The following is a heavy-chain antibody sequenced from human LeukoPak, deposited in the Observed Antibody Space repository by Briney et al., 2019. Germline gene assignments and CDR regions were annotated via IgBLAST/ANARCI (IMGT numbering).Heavy chain of an antibody. V-gene: IGHV4-61*02. J-gene: IGHJ4*02. CDR1: GGSISSGSYY. D-gene: IGHD3-10*01. CDR2: IYTSGST. Sequence: PSETLSLTCTVSGGSISSGSYYWSWIRQPAGKGLEWIGRIYTSGSTNYNPSLKSRVTISVDTSKNRFSLKLSSVTAADTAVYYCARDKPLRDSGQGTLVTVSS. CDR3: ARDKPLRD.